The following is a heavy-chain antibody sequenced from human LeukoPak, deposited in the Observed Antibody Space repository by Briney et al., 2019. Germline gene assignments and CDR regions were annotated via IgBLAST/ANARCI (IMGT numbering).Heavy chain of an antibody. V-gene: IGHV3-30*02. J-gene: IGHJ4*02. CDR1: GFTFSSYG. Sequence: PGGSLRLSCAASGFTFSSYGMHWVRQAPGKGLEWVAFIRYDGSNKYYADSVKGRFTISRDNSKNTLYLQMNSLRAEDTAVYYCAKDSRYSGYDVGLFDYWGQGTLVTVSS. CDR3: AKDSRYSGYDVGLFDY. D-gene: IGHD5-12*01. CDR2: IRYDGSNK.